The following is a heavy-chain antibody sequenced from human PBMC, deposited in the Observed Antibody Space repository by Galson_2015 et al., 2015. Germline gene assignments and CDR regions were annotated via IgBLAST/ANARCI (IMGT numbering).Heavy chain of an antibody. Sequence: SLRLSCAASGFTFSNHALSWVRQAPGKGLEWVSGISGSGACTNYADSVKGRFTTSRDNSKDTLHLHMNSLRAEDTAVYYCAKGSDSGGRYYFDFWGQGTLVTVSS. CDR1: GFTFSNHA. J-gene: IGHJ4*02. CDR3: AKGSDSGGRYYFDF. CDR2: ISGSGACT. D-gene: IGHD2-15*01. V-gene: IGHV3-23*01.